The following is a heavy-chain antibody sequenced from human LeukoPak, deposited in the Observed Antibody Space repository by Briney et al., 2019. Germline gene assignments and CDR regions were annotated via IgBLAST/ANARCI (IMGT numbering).Heavy chain of an antibody. V-gene: IGHV3-48*01. Sequence: PGGSLRLSCADSGFTFSTYSMNWVRQAPGKGLEWVSFISGGSSIIYYADSVKGRFTISRDNAKNSLYLQMNSLRAEDTAVYYCARDFGDYGRRYFDYWGQGTLVTVSS. CDR1: GFTFSTYS. J-gene: IGHJ4*02. CDR2: ISGGSSII. D-gene: IGHD4-17*01. CDR3: ARDFGDYGRRYFDY.